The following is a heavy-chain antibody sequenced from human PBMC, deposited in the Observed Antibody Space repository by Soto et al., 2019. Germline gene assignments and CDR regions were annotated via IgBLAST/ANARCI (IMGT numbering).Heavy chain of an antibody. J-gene: IGHJ4*02. Sequence: PSETLSLTCTVSGGSTSSGGYYWSWIRQHPGKGLEWIGYIYNSGTIYYNPSLKSRVTISVDTSKNQFSLKLSSVTAADTAVYYCARAFKRGYSYGFFEYWGQGILVTVPQ. CDR2: IYNSGTI. CDR1: GGSTSSGGYY. D-gene: IGHD5-18*01. CDR3: ARAFKRGYSYGFFEY. V-gene: IGHV4-31*03.